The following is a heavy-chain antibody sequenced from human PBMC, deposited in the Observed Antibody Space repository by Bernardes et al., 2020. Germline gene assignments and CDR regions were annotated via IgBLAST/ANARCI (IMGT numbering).Heavy chain of an antibody. CDR2: IIPIFGTA. J-gene: IGHJ6*02. CDR1: GGTFSSYA. Sequence: SVKVSCKASGGTFSSYAISWVRQAPGQGLEWMGGIIPIFGTANYAQKFQGRVTITADESTSTAYMELSSLRSEDTAVYYCARDRSITIFGGPLAGDGMDVWGQGTTVTVSS. CDR3: ARDRSITIFGGPLAGDGMDV. V-gene: IGHV1-69*13. D-gene: IGHD3-3*01.